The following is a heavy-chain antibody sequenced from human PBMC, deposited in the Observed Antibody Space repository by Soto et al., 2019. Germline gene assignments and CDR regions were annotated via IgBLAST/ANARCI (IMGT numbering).Heavy chain of an antibody. D-gene: IGHD5-12*01. CDR2: IYYSGST. Sequence: PSETLSLTCTVSGGSISSGGYYWSWIRQHPGKGLEWIGYIYYSGSTYYNPSLKSRVTISVDTSKNQFSLKLSSVTAADTAVYYCARGGQVATKITYFDYWGQGTLVTVSS. CDR3: ARGGQVATKITYFDY. J-gene: IGHJ4*02. CDR1: GGSISSGGYY. V-gene: IGHV4-31*03.